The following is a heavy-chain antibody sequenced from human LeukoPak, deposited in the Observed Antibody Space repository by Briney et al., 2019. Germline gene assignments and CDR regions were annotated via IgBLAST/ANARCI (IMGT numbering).Heavy chain of an antibody. CDR3: GRVHAAWQLDP. CDR2: INPNSGGT. V-gene: IGHV1-2*02. J-gene: IGHJ5*02. CDR1: GYTFTGYY. Sequence: PGASVKVSCKASGYTFTGYYMHWVRQAPGQGPEWMGWINPNSGGTDYAQNLQGRVTMTRDTAISTVYMELSRLSSDDTAVYYCGRVHAAWQLDPWGQGTLVTVSS. D-gene: IGHD2-2*01.